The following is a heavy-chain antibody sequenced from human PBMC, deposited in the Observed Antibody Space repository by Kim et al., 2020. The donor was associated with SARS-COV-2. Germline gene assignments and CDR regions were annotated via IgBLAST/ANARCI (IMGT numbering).Heavy chain of an antibody. Sequence: GGSLRLSCAASGFTFTSDWMNWVRQAPGKGLEWVGLINSGSGGGNTDYATPVKGSSRHKSEDTQNLQMKTMNSEETDDTDVYCGAKARVGTGGDHDY. CDR3: AKARVGTGGDHDY. D-gene: IGHD2-8*02. CDR1: GFTFTSDW. CDR2: INSGSGGGNT. V-gene: IGHV3-15*05. J-gene: IGHJ4*01.